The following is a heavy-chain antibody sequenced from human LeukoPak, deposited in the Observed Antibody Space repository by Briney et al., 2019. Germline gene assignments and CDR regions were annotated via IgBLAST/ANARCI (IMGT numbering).Heavy chain of an antibody. CDR1: GYTFTSCA. CDR3: ARGRGPVTGATSWYYFDY. J-gene: IGHJ4*02. CDR2: INTDTGNP. D-gene: IGHD1-7*01. V-gene: IGHV7-4-1*02. Sequence: VASVKVSCKASGYTFTSCAMNWVRQAPGQGLECMGWINTDTGNPTYAQGFTGRFVFSLDTSVSTAYLQISSLKAEDTAVYYCARGRGPVTGATSWYYFDYWGQGTLVTVSS.